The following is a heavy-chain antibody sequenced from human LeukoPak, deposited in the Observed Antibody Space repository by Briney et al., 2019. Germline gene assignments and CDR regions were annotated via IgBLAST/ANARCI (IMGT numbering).Heavy chain of an antibody. J-gene: IGHJ4*02. D-gene: IGHD6-19*01. CDR1: GYIFTGYY. CDR2: INPNSGGT. CDR3: ARGYSSGWYEIDY. V-gene: IGHV1-2*02. Sequence: ASVKVSCKASGYIFTGYYMHWVRQAPGQGLEWMGWINPNSGGTNYAQKFQGRVTMTRDTSISTAYMELSRLRSDDTAVYYCARGYSSGWYEIDYWGQGTLVTVSS.